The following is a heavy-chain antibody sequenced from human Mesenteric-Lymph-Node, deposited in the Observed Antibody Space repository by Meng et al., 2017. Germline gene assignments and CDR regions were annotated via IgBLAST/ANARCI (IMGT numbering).Heavy chain of an antibody. V-gene: IGHV4-39*05. Sequence: QVQPPGSGPGLVKPSPTPSLHCTFSGGSITSTSSYWGWVRQPPGKGLEWIGSIYCRGSTNYNPSLKSRISMSVDMSKNQFSLKVNSVTAADTAIYYCVISSHNWGQGTLVTVSS. CDR3: VISSHN. J-gene: IGHJ4*02. CDR1: GGSITSTSSY. CDR2: IYCRGST. D-gene: IGHD3-3*02.